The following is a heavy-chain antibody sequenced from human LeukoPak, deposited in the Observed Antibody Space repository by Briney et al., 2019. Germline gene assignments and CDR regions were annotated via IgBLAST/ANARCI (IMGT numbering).Heavy chain of an antibody. CDR1: GFTVSSNY. J-gene: IGHJ6*03. CDR3: ARLEKKSYYYMDV. CDR2: FYSSGST. Sequence: GGSLRLSCAVSGFTVSSNYMGWVRQAPGKGLEWVSVFYSSGSTYYADSVKGRFTISRDNSENTLFLQMNTLRAEGTAVYYCARLEKKSYYYMDVWGKGTTVTVSS. D-gene: IGHD1-1*01. V-gene: IGHV3-53*01.